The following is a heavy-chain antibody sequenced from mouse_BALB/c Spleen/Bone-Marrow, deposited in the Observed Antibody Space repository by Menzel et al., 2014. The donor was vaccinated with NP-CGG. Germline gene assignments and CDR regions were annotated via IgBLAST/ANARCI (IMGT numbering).Heavy chain of an antibody. CDR3: ASYDYGYYFDY. J-gene: IGHJ2*01. Sequence: EVQLQQSGAELVKPGASVKLSCTASGFNIKDTYMHWVKQRPEQGLEWIGRIDPANGNTKYDPKFQGKATITADTSSNTAYLQLSSLTSEDTAVYYRASYDYGYYFDYWGQGTTLTVSS. CDR2: IDPANGNT. CDR1: GFNIKDTY. D-gene: IGHD2-4*01. V-gene: IGHV14-3*02.